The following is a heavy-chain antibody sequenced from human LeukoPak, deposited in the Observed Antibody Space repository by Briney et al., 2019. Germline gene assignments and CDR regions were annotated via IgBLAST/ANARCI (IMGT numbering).Heavy chain of an antibody. J-gene: IGHJ4*02. CDR2: ISAYSSDT. Sequence: ASVKVSCKASGYTFTSYGISWVRQAPGQGLEWMGWISAYSSDTNYAQKFQGRVTMTRDTSISTAYMELTWLKSDDAAVYYCAREGSLIRGLVIDYWGQGTLLTVSS. V-gene: IGHV1-18*01. D-gene: IGHD3-10*01. CDR1: GYTFTSYG. CDR3: AREGSLIRGLVIDY.